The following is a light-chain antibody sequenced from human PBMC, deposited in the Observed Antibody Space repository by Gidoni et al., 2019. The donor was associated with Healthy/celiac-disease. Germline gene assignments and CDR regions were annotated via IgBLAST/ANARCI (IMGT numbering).Light chain of an antibody. J-gene: IGLJ2*01. V-gene: IGLV3-10*01. CDR1: ELPKKY. CDR3: YSTDSGGNHSGV. CDR2: EDS. Sequence: SYELPQPPSVSVSPGQTARITSSGDELPKKYAYWYQQKSGQAPVLVIYEDSKRLSGIPECFSASSSWTMASLTFSGAQVVYVADYYCYSTDSGGNHSGVFGGGTKLTVL.